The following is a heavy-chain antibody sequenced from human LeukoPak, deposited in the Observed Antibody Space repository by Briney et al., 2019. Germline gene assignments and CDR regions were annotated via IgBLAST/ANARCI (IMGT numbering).Heavy chain of an antibody. CDR2: VHSSGST. CDR3: ARLAPGNYDILTGDPKVVFDY. CDR1: GGSINSFF. D-gene: IGHD3-9*01. J-gene: IGHJ4*02. V-gene: IGHV4-59*01. Sequence: SETLSLTCTVSGGSINSFFWSWIRQPPGKGLEWIGYVHSSGSTKCNASLESRLIISVDMSKNQFSLELRSVSVADTAVYYCARLAPGNYDILTGDPKVVFDYWGQGALVTVSS.